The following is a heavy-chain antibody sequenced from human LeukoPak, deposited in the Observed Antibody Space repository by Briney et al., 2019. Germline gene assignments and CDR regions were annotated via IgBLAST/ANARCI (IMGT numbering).Heavy chain of an antibody. V-gene: IGHV3-53*01. D-gene: IGHD3-10*01. Sequence: PGGSLRLSCAASGFAFSSYAMNWVRRAPGKGLEWVSVIYSGGSTYYADSVKGRFTISRDNSKNTLYLQMNSLRAEDTAVYYCARVGVPYYYYMDVWGKGTTVTVSS. CDR1: GFAFSSYA. J-gene: IGHJ6*03. CDR2: IYSGGST. CDR3: ARVGVPYYYYMDV.